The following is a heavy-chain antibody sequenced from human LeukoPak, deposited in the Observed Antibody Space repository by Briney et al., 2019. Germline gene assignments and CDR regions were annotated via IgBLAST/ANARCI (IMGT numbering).Heavy chain of an antibody. J-gene: IGHJ5*02. Sequence: SETLSLTCTVSGGSISSSSYYWGWIRQPPGKGLEWIGSIYYSGSTYYNPSLKSRVTISVDTSKNQFSLKLSSVTAADTAVYYCARHIRKYYDFWSGYYKWRNNWFDPWGQGTLVTVSS. V-gene: IGHV4-39*01. CDR2: IYYSGST. CDR1: GGSISSSSYY. CDR3: ARHIRKYYDFWSGYYKWRNNWFDP. D-gene: IGHD3-3*01.